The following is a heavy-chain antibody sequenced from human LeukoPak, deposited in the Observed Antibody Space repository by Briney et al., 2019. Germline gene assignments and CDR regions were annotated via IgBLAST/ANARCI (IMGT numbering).Heavy chain of an antibody. CDR2: IRYDGSNK. V-gene: IGHV3-30*02. J-gene: IGHJ3*02. CDR3: AKEGDDYVWGYAFGI. Sequence: GGSLRLSCAASGFTFSSYGMHWVRQAPGKGLEWVAFIRYDGSNKYYADSVKGRFTISRDNSKNTLYLQMNSLRAEDTAVYYCAKEGDDYVWGYAFGIWGQGTMVTVSS. D-gene: IGHD3-16*01. CDR1: GFTFSSYG.